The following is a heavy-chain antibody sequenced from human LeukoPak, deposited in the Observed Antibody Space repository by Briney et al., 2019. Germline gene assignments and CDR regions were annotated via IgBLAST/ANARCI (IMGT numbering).Heavy chain of an antibody. CDR1: GGSFSGYY. J-gene: IGHJ6*02. CDR3: ARGAARSGYYSYYYYGMDV. CDR2: INHSGST. V-gene: IGHV4-34*01. D-gene: IGHD3-22*01. Sequence: NPSETLSLTCAVYGGSFSGYYSSWIRQPPGKGLEWIGEINHSGSTNYNPSLKSRVTISVDTSKNQFSLKLSSVTAADTAVYYCARGAARSGYYSYYYYGMDVWGQGTTVTVSS.